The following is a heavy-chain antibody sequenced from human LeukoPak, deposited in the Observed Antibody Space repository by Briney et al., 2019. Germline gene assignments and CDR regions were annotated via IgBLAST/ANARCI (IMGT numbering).Heavy chain of an antibody. CDR3: ARDFPVLDY. Sequence: SWIRQPPGKGLEWIGYIYYSGSTYYNPSLKSRVTISVDTSKNQFSLKLSSVTAADTAVYYCARDFPVLDYWGQGTLVTVSS. V-gene: IGHV4-30-4*08. J-gene: IGHJ4*02. CDR2: IYYSGST. D-gene: IGHD2-2*01.